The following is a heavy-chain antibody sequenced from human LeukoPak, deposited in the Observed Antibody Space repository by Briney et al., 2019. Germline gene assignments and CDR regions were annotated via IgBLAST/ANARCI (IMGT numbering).Heavy chain of an antibody. V-gene: IGHV1-58*01. CDR2: IAVGSGNT. J-gene: IGHJ4*02. D-gene: IGHD6-19*01. Sequence: GASVKVSCTSSGLTFTSSAVQWVRQARGQRLEWIGWIAVGSGNTNYAQKFQERVTFTRDLSTSTAYMDLSGLRSEGTAMYYCAADLIAVAGSWRWGQGSLVIVSS. CDR3: AADLIAVAGSWR. CDR1: GLTFTSSA.